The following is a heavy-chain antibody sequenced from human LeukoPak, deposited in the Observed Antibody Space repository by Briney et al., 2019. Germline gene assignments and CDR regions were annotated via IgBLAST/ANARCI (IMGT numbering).Heavy chain of an antibody. CDR2: IYPGDSDT. J-gene: IGHJ4*02. D-gene: IGHD5-18*01. CDR3: ARHSWRGYSYAGIDY. V-gene: IGHV5-51*01. Sequence: GESLKISCKGSGYSFTSYCIGWVREMPGKGLEWMGIIYPGDSDTRYSPSFQGQVTISADKSISTAYLQWSSLKASDTAMYYCARHSWRGYSYAGIDYWGQGTLVTVSS. CDR1: GYSFTSYC.